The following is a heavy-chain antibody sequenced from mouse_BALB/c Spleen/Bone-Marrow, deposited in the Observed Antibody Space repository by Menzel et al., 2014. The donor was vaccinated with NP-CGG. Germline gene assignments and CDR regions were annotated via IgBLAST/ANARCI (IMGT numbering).Heavy chain of an antibody. V-gene: IGHV1-82*01. CDR3: ARNSYYSSGYNYFDY. D-gene: IGHD1-1*01. CDR1: GYAFSSSW. Sequence: VQLQQSGPELVKPGASVKISCKASGYAFSSSWMNWVKQRPGQGLEWIGRIYPGDGDTNYNGKFKGKATLTADKSSSTAYMQLSSLTSVDSAVYFCARNSYYSSGYNYFDYWGQGTTLTVSS. CDR2: IYPGDGDT. J-gene: IGHJ2*01.